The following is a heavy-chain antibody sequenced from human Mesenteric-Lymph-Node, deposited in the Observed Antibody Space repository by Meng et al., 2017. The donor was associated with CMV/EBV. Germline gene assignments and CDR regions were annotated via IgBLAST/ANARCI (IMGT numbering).Heavy chain of an antibody. CDR1: GVSVRSGSYY. CDR3: ARGRGKYFAYFDY. Sequence: SGVSVRSGSYYWSWIRQPPGKGLEWIGYIYYSGSTNYNPSLKSRVTISVDTSKNQFSLKLSSVTAADTAVYYCARGRGKYFAYFDYWGQGALVTVSS. D-gene: IGHD3-10*01. CDR2: IYYSGST. V-gene: IGHV4-61*01. J-gene: IGHJ4*02.